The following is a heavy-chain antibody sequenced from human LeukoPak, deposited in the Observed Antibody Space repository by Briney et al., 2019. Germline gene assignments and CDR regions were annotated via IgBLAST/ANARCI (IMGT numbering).Heavy chain of an antibody. CDR1: GFTFSSYE. CDR3: ARVDSSGWYDVDY. J-gene: IGHJ4*02. Sequence: PGGSLRLSCAASGFTFSSYEMNWVRQAPGKGLEWVSYISSSGSTIYYADSVKGRLTISRDNAKNSLYLQMNSLRAEDTAVYYCARVDSSGWYDVDYWGQGTLVTVSS. CDR2: ISSSGSTI. V-gene: IGHV3-48*03. D-gene: IGHD6-19*01.